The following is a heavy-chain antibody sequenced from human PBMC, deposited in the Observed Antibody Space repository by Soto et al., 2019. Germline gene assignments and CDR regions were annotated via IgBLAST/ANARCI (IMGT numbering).Heavy chain of an antibody. V-gene: IGHV3-53*01. J-gene: IGHJ4*02. Sequence: EVQLVESGGGLIQPGGSLRLSCAPSGFSVSTYYMSWVRQAPGKGLEWVSIIESIGSTYYADSLKGRFAISRDSSKNTVYLQMNSLGAEDTAVYFCARDWNGAYDCWGQGTLVTVAA. CDR1: GFSVSTYY. CDR2: IESIGST. CDR3: ARDWNGAYDC. D-gene: IGHD3-3*01.